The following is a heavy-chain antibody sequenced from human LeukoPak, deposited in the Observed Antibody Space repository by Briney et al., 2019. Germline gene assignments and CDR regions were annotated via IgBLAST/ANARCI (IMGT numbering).Heavy chain of an antibody. CDR2: ISYDGSNK. CDR3: ARDAASSGWLDY. Sequence: GGSLRLSCAASGFTFSSYAMHWVRQAPGKGLEWVAVISYDGSNKYYADSVKGRFTISRDSSKNTLYLQMNSLRAEDTAVYYCARDAASSGWLDYWGQGTLVTVSS. CDR1: GFTFSSYA. J-gene: IGHJ4*02. V-gene: IGHV3-30-3*01. D-gene: IGHD6-19*01.